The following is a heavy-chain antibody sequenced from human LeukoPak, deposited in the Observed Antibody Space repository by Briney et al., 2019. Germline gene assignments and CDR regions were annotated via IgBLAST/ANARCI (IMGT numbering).Heavy chain of an antibody. V-gene: IGHV4-59*01. J-gene: IGHJ4*01. D-gene: IGHD5-24*01. CDR3: ARGNGYNLY. CDR1: GISLSGYY. Sequence: NPSETLSLTCTVSGISLSGYYWSWIRQPPGKGLEWIGYIYYSGSTNYNPSLKSRVTISVDTSKKQFSLKLSSVTAADTAVYYCARGNGYNLYWGQEPWSPSPQ. CDR2: IYYSGST.